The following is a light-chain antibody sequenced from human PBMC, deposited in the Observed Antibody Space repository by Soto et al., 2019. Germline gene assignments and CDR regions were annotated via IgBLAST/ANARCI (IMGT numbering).Light chain of an antibody. CDR2: DAS. V-gene: IGKV3-11*01. CDR1: RSVSNY. J-gene: IGKJ5*01. Sequence: PGESATLSFRASRSVSNYLACYQQKSRQAARLLIYDASNRATGIPARFSGSGSGTYFTLTISSLEPEDFAVYDCQQRTNWPTFGQGTRLEI. CDR3: QQRTNWPT.